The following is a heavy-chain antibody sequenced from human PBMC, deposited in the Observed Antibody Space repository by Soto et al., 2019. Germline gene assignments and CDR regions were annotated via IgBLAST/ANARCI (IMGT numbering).Heavy chain of an antibody. CDR3: ARDMTAAGSERPWFDP. CDR2: ISSSSAYI. J-gene: IGHJ5*02. CDR1: GFTFSSYS. V-gene: IGHV3-21*01. Sequence: GGSLRLSCAASGFTFSSYSMNWVRQAPGRGLEWVSSISSSSAYIYQADSVKGRFTISRDNAKNSLYLQMNSLRAEDTAVYYCARDMTAAGSERPWFDPWGQGTLVTVSS. D-gene: IGHD6-13*01.